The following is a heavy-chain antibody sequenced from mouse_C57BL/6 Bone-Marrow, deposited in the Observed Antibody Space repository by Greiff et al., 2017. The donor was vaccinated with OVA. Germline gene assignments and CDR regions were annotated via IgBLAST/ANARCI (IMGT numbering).Heavy chain of an antibody. CDR1: GFNIKDYY. Sequence: VQLQQSGAELVRPGASVKLSCTASGFNIKDYYMHWVKQRPEQGLEWIGRIDPEDGDTEYAPKFKGKATMTADTSSNTAYLQLSSLTSEDTAVYYCTTYYYGSSPAWFAYWGQGTLVTVSA. J-gene: IGHJ3*01. D-gene: IGHD1-1*01. CDR2: IDPEDGDT. V-gene: IGHV14-1*01. CDR3: TTYYYGSSPAWFAY.